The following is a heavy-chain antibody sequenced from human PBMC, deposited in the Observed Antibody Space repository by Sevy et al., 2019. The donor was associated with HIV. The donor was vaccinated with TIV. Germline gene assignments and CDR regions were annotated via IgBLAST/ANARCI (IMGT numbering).Heavy chain of an antibody. Sequence: GGSLRLSCAASRFTFSSYSMNWVRQAPGKGLEWVSSISSSSRYIYYADSVKGRFTISRDNAKNSLYLQMNSLRAEDRAVSYCARGQYYYDSRGYYSYDAFDIWGQGTMVTVSS. CDR2: ISSSSRYI. CDR1: RFTFSSYS. V-gene: IGHV3-21*01. J-gene: IGHJ3*02. D-gene: IGHD3-22*01. CDR3: ARGQYYYDSRGYYSYDAFDI.